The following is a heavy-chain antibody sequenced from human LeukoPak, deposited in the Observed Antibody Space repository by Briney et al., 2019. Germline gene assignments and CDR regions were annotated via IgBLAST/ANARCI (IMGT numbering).Heavy chain of an antibody. CDR3: ATHGGTRSHLGC. Sequence: SVKVSCKASGGTFSSYAISCVRQAPGQGLEWMGGIIPIFGTANYAQKFQGRVTITADESTSTAYMELSSLRSEDTAVYYCATHGGTRSHLGCCGRGTLVTVSS. J-gene: IGHJ5*01. D-gene: IGHD3-16*01. V-gene: IGHV1-69*13. CDR2: IIPIFGTA. CDR1: GGTFSSYA.